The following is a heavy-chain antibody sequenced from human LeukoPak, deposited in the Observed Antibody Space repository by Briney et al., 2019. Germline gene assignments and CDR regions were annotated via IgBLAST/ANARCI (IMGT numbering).Heavy chain of an antibody. CDR1: GYTFTSYA. CDR2: INAGNGNT. V-gene: IGHV1-3*03. D-gene: IGHD1-26*01. CDR3: ARRSGNWPLMESYFDY. J-gene: IGHJ4*02. Sequence: ASVKVSCKASGYTFTSYAMHWVRQAPGQRLEWMGWINAGNGNTKYSQEFQGRVTITRDTSASTAYMELSSLRSEDTAVYYCARRSGNWPLMESYFDYWGQGTLVTVSS.